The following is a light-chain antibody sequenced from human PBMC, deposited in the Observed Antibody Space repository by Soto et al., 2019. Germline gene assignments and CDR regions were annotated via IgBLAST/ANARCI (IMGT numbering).Light chain of an antibody. CDR2: DVS. J-gene: IGLJ2*01. CDR1: SSDVGGYNS. Sequence: QSALTQPASVSGSPGQSITISCTGTSSDVGGYNSVSWYQQNPGKAPKLMIYDVSNRPSGVSNRFSGSKSGDTASLTISGLQAEDEDDYYCSSFTSSSTLVFGGGTKLTVL. CDR3: SSFTSSSTLV. V-gene: IGLV2-14*01.